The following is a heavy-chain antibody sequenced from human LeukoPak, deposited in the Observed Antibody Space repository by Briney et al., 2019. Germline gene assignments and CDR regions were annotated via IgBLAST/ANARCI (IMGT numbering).Heavy chain of an antibody. Sequence: GGSLRLSCAVSGFSLSNYAMSWVSQAPGKWLEWVSSISGTGGTTYYADAVKGRFSISRDTSKNTLYLQMNSLRVEDTAVYFCAKVPPDSSGYYYLNWGQGTPVTVST. J-gene: IGHJ4*02. V-gene: IGHV3-23*01. CDR1: GFSLSNYA. CDR3: AKVPPDSSGYYYLN. CDR2: ISGTGGTT. D-gene: IGHD3-22*01.